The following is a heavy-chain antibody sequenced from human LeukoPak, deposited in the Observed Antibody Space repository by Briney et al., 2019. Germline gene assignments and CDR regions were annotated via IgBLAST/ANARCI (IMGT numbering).Heavy chain of an antibody. CDR2: FDPEDGET. V-gene: IGHV1-24*01. Sequence: ASVKVSCKVSGYTLTELSMHWVRQAPGKGLEWMGGFDPEDGETIYAQKFQGRVTMTEDTSTDTAYMELSSLRSEDTAVYYCATSDRDSYGPTSFDYWGQGTLVTVSS. CDR3: ATSDRDSYGPTSFDY. D-gene: IGHD5-18*01. J-gene: IGHJ4*02. CDR1: GYTLTELS.